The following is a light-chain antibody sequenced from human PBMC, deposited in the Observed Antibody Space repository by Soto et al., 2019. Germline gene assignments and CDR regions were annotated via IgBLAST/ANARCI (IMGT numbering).Light chain of an antibody. Sequence: QSALTQPASVSGSPGRSITISCTGPSSDVVSYNLVSWYQQHPGKAPKLMIYEASKRPSGISNRFSGSKSGNAASLTISGLQAEDEADYYCFSYAGNSLNYVFGTGTKVTV. CDR1: SSDVVSYNL. J-gene: IGLJ1*01. CDR2: EAS. CDR3: FSYAGNSLNYV. V-gene: IGLV2-23*01.